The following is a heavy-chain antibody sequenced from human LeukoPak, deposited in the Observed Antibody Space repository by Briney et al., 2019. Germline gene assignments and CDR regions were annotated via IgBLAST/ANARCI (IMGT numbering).Heavy chain of an antibody. D-gene: IGHD6-19*01. CDR3: ARDTSIAVAGAFDI. CDR2: IYHSGST. J-gene: IGHJ3*02. Sequence: SETLSLTGTVSGGSISSGYYWGWIRQPPGKGLEWIGSIYHSGSTYYNPSLKSRVTISVDTSKNQFSLKLSSVTAADTAVYYCARDTSIAVAGAFDIWGQGTMVTVSS. CDR1: GGSISSGYY. V-gene: IGHV4-38-2*02.